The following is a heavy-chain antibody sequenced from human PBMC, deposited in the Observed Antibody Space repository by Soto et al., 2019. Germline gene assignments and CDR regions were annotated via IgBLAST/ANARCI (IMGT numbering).Heavy chain of an antibody. Sequence: GASVKVSCKASGYTFSDYGITWVRQAPGQGLEWMGWISISSGNTHFEESLQGRVTMTSDKTGTAYMELWRLRSDDSAMYYCARSYNYGSYWYFDLWGRGTLVTVSS. CDR3: ARSYNYGSYWYFDL. CDR2: ISISSGNT. D-gene: IGHD3-10*01. CDR1: GYTFSDYG. V-gene: IGHV1-18*04. J-gene: IGHJ2*01.